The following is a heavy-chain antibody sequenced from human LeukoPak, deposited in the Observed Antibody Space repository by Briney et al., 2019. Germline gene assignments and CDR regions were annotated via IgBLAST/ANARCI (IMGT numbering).Heavy chain of an antibody. D-gene: IGHD3-16*01. CDR3: ARDAGGFRLGELYHYYYYGTDV. CDR2: ISHDGSNK. CDR1: GFTFSSYS. Sequence: GGSLRLSCAASGFTFSSYSMHWVRQAPGKGLEWVAVISHDGSNKDYADSVKGRITISRDNSKKTLYLQMNSLRVEDTAMYYCARDAGGFRLGELYHYYYYGTDVWGQGTPVTVSS. J-gene: IGHJ6*02. V-gene: IGHV3-30*04.